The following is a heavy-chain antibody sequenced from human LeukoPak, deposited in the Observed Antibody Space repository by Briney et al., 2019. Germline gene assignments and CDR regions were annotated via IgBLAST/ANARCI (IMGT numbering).Heavy chain of an antibody. Sequence: AGGSLRLSCAASGFTFSSYWMTWVRQAPGKGLEWVANIKQDGSGEYYVDSVKGRFTISRDNAKNSLYLQMSSLRAEDTAVYYCARGNACDYWGQGTLVTVSS. CDR1: GFTFSSYW. V-gene: IGHV3-7*01. CDR2: IKQDGSGE. J-gene: IGHJ4*02. D-gene: IGHD2-2*01. CDR3: ARGNACDY.